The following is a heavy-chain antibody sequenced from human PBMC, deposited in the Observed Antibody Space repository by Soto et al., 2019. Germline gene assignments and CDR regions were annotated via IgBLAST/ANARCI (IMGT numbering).Heavy chain of an antibody. D-gene: IGHD6-13*01. Sequence: QITLKESGPTLVKPTQTLTLTCTFSGFSLSTSGVGVGWIRQPPGKALEWLALIYWDDDKRYSPSLKSRLTITKDTSKNQVVLTMTNMVSVDTATYYCAHRRRKAAAGPKHNWFDPWGQGTLVTVSS. J-gene: IGHJ5*02. CDR1: GFSLSTSGVG. CDR3: AHRRRKAAAGPKHNWFDP. CDR2: IYWDDDK. V-gene: IGHV2-5*02.